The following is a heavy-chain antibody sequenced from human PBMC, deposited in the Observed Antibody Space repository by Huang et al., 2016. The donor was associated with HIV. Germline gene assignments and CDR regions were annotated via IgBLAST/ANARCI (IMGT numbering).Heavy chain of an antibody. CDR3: ARGMGASWFAY. CDR2: MSKSSSPI. D-gene: IGHD1-26*01. J-gene: IGHJ4*02. Sequence: EVQLVESGGGLVQPGGSLSLSCAASGFTFSSENMNWVRQGAGKGLEWLSYMSKSSSPIYYADAVKGRFTISRDKAKNALYLQMNSLRDEDTAVYYCARGMGASWFAYWGQGALVTVSS. V-gene: IGHV3-48*02. CDR1: GFTFSSEN.